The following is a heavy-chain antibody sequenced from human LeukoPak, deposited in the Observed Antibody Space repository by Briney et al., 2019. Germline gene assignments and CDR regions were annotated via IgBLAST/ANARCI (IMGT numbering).Heavy chain of an antibody. Sequence: GGSLRLSCAASGFTFSDYEMNWVRQAPGKGLEWLSHVSISGTTIHYADSVKGRFTISRDNAKNSLYLQMNSLRAEDTAVYYCARDRNTDFWSGYYTNYFDYWGQGTLVTVSS. V-gene: IGHV3-48*03. CDR1: GFTFSDYE. J-gene: IGHJ4*02. CDR3: ARDRNTDFWSGYYTNYFDY. CDR2: VSISGTTI. D-gene: IGHD3-3*01.